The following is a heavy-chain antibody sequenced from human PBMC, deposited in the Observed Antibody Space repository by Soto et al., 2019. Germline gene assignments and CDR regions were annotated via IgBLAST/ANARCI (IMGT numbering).Heavy chain of an antibody. CDR2: IYYSGST. V-gene: IGHV4-30-4*01. CDR3: ARVPTSYYYYGMDV. CDR1: GGSISSGDYY. J-gene: IGHJ6*02. Sequence: QVQLQESGPGLVKPSETLSLTCTVSGGSISSGDYYWSWIRQPPGKGLEWIGYIYYSGSTYYNPSLKSRVTISLDTSQNQFSLKLSSVTAADTAVYYCARVPTSYYYYGMDVWGQGTTVTVSS.